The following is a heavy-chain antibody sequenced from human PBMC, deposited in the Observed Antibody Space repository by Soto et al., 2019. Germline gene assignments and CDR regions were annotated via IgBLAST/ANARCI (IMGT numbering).Heavy chain of an antibody. Sequence: QVQLVQSGAEVQKPGSSVKVSCKASGGTFSSYVISWVRQAPGQGLDWMGGIIPMYGTVNYAQRFQDRVTITADTFASTAYMELSSLRSDDTAVYYCARDLGGCSGGSCRYNWFDPWGQGTLVTVSS. D-gene: IGHD2-15*01. CDR3: ARDLGGCSGGSCRYNWFDP. V-gene: IGHV1-69*06. CDR2: IIPMYGTV. CDR1: GGTFSSYV. J-gene: IGHJ5*02.